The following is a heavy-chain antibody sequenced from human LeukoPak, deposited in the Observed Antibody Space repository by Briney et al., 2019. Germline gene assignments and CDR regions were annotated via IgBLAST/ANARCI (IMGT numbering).Heavy chain of an antibody. D-gene: IGHD5-24*01. J-gene: IGHJ4*02. CDR1: GYTFTSYG. Sequence: ASVKVSCKASGYTFTSYGISGVRQAPGQGLEWMGWISAYNGNTNYAQKLQGRVTMTTDTSTSTAYMELRSLRSDDTAVYYCARDQEMATIFDYWGQGTLVTVSS. CDR2: ISAYNGNT. CDR3: ARDQEMATIFDY. V-gene: IGHV1-18*01.